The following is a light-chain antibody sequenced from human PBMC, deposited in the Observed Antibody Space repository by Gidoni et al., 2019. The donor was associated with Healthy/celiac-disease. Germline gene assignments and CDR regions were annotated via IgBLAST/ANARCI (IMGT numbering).Light chain of an antibody. CDR2: EVS. CDR3: CSYAGSSTVV. V-gene: IGLV2-23*02. J-gene: IGLJ2*01. CDR1: ISDVGSYNL. Sequence: QSALTQPASVAGSPGQSITISCTGTISDVGSYNLVSWYQQHPGKAPKLMIYEVSTRPSGVSNRFSGSKSGNTASLTISGLQAEDEADYYCCSYAGSSTVVFGGGTKLTVL.